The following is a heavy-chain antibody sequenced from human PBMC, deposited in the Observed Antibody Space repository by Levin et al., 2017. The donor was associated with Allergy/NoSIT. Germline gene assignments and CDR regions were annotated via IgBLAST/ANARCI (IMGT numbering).Heavy chain of an antibody. CDR2: INPNSGGT. J-gene: IGHJ4*02. CDR1: GYTFTGYY. Sequence: GESLKISCKASGYTFTGYYMHWVRQAPGQGLEWMGWINPNSGGTNYAQKFQGRVTMTRDTSISTAYMELSRLRSDDTAVYYCARRDPSTVTTTGFDYWGQGTLVTVSS. V-gene: IGHV1-2*02. CDR3: ARRDPSTVTTTGFDY. D-gene: IGHD4-11*01.